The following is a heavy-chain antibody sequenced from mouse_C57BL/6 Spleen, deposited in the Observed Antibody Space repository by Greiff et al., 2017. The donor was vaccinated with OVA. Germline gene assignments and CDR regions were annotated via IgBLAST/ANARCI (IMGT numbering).Heavy chain of an antibody. CDR3: ARGTLTYSMDY. CDR2: IDPSDSYT. Sequence: VQLQQPGAELVMPGASVKLSCKASGYTFTSYWMHWVKQRPGQGLEWIGEIDPSDSYTNYNQKFKGKSTLTVEKSSSTAYMQLSSLTSEDSAVYYCARGTLTYSMDYWGQGTSVTVSS. D-gene: IGHD3-1*01. V-gene: IGHV1-69*01. J-gene: IGHJ4*01. CDR1: GYTFTSYW.